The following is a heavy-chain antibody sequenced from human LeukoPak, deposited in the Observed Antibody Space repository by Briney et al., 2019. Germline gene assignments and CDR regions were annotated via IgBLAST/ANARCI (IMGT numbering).Heavy chain of an antibody. CDR2: ISNSSSYI. D-gene: IGHD3-10*01. CDR3: ASNKVRGVIILGYYYGMDV. J-gene: IGHJ6*02. Sequence: GGSLRLSCAASGFTFSSYSMNWVRQAPGKGLEWVSSISNSSSYIYYADSVKGRFTISRDNAKNSLYLQMNSLRAEDTAVYYCASNKVRGVIILGYYYGMDVWGQGTTVTVSS. CDR1: GFTFSSYS. V-gene: IGHV3-21*01.